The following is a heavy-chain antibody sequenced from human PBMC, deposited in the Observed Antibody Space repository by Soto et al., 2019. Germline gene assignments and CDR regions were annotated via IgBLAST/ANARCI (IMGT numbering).Heavy chain of an antibody. CDR2: ISYDGSNK. D-gene: IGHD4-4*01. V-gene: IGHV3-30-3*01. Sequence: QVQLVESGVGVVQPGRSLRLSCAASGFTFSSYAMHWVRQAPGKGLEWVAVISYDGSNKDYADSVQGRFTISRDNSRNTLSLQMNSLRAEDTALYDCAIDAEGLQSLSVFDYWCQGTLVTVSS. CDR1: GFTFSSYA. J-gene: IGHJ4*02. CDR3: AIDAEGLQSLSVFDY.